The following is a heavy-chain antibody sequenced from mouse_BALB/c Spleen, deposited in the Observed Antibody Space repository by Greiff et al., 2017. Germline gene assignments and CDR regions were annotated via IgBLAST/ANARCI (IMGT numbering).Heavy chain of an antibody. J-gene: IGHJ2*01. CDR3: ARDEDWSFDY. D-gene: IGHD4-1*01. Sequence: VNLVESGPGLVAPSQSLSITCTVSGFSLTSYGVHWVRQPPGKGLEWLGVIWAGGSTNYNSALMSRLSISKDNSKSQVFLKMNSLQTDDTAMYYCARDEDWSFDYWGQGTTLTVSS. CDR1: GFSLTSYG. CDR2: IWAGGST. V-gene: IGHV2-9*02.